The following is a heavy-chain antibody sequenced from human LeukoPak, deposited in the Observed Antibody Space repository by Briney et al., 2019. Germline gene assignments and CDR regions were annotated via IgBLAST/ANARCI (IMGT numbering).Heavy chain of an antibody. CDR2: IRSKAYGGTT. V-gene: IGHV3-49*04. D-gene: IGHD5-18*01. J-gene: IGHJ4*02. Sequence: GGSLRLSCTASGFTFGDYTMSWVRQAPGKGLEWVGFIRSKAYGGTTEYAASVKGRFTISRDDSKSIAYLQMNSLKTEDTAVYYCTRPPQLWLLVSHYWGQGTLVTVSS. CDR3: TRPPQLWLLVSHY. CDR1: GFTFGDYT.